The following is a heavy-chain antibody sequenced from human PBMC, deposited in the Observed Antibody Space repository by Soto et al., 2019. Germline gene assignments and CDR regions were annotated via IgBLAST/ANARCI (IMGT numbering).Heavy chain of an antibody. CDR3: ARSYCSSTSCYGVYYYGMDV. Sequence: QVQLVESGGRVVQPGRSLRLSCAASGFTFSSYAMHWVRQAPGKGLEWVAVISYDGSNKYYADSVKGRFTISRDNSKNKLSLQMNSLRAEDTAVYYCARSYCSSTSCYGVYYYGMDVWGQGTTVTVSS. CDR2: ISYDGSNK. D-gene: IGHD2-2*01. CDR1: GFTFSSYA. V-gene: IGHV3-30-3*01. J-gene: IGHJ6*02.